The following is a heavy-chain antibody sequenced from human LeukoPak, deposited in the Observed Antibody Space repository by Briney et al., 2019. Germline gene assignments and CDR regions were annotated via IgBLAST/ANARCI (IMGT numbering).Heavy chain of an antibody. Sequence: SETLSLTCTVSGGSISSYYWSWIRQPPGKGLEWIGYIYYSGSTNYNPSLKSRVTISVDTSKNQFSLKLSSVTAADTAVYYCAHYHHYNNVFDYWGQGTLVTVSS. CDR1: GGSISSYY. J-gene: IGHJ4*02. CDR3: AHYHHYNNVFDY. CDR2: IYYSGST. V-gene: IGHV4-59*01. D-gene: IGHD4-11*01.